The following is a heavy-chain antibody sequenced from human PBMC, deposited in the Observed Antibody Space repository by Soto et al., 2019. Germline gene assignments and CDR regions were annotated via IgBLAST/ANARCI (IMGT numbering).Heavy chain of an antibody. J-gene: IGHJ4*02. CDR2: INPKTGDT. CDR1: GYTFTAYY. CDR3: ARQFAYCGGDCYTEPIDY. Sequence: QAQLVQSGAEVKKPGASVKVSCKTSGYTFTAYYIHWVRQAPGQGLEWVGWINPKTGDTKYAQKFQGRVTITGDTSITTAYRELGRLRSDDTAVYYCARQFAYCGGDCYTEPIDYWGQGTLVTVSS. D-gene: IGHD2-21*02. V-gene: IGHV1-2*02.